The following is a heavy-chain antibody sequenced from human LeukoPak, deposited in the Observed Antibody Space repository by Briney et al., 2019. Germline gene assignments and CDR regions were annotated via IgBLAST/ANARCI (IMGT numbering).Heavy chain of an antibody. Sequence: SETLSLTCAVYGGSFSGYYWSWIRQPPGKGLEWIGEINHSGSTNYNPSLKSRVTISVDTSKNQFSLKLSSVTAADTAVYYCARGGQLVREQFDYWGQGTLVTVSS. V-gene: IGHV4-34*01. CDR1: GGSFSGYY. CDR3: ARGGQLVREQFDY. J-gene: IGHJ4*02. D-gene: IGHD6-13*01. CDR2: INHSGST.